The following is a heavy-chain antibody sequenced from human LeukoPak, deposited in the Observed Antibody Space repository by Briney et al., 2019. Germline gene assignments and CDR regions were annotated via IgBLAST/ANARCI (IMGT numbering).Heavy chain of an antibody. CDR2: IYYSGST. Sequence: SETLSLTCAVSGGSISSGGYSWSWIRQPPGKGLEWIGYIYYSGSTYYNPSLKSRVTISVDTSKNQFSLKLSSVTAADTAVYYCARDGAVAGSSYYYYYYMDVWGKGTTVTISS. V-gene: IGHV4-30-4*07. CDR3: ARDGAVAGSSYYYYYYMDV. CDR1: GGSISSGGYS. D-gene: IGHD6-19*01. J-gene: IGHJ6*03.